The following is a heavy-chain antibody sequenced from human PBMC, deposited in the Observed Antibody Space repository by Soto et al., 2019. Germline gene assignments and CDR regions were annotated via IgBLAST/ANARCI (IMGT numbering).Heavy chain of an antibody. V-gene: IGHV1-3*01. J-gene: IGHJ4*02. D-gene: IGHD3-22*01. CDR3: ARDWTLYDSSGPGDY. CDR1: GYTFTIYP. Sequence: GASVKVSCKASGYTFTIYPMHWVRQAPGQGLEWMGWINAGNGDTKYSQKFQGRVTITRDTSASTAYMELSSLRSEDTAVYYCARDWTLYDSSGPGDYWGQGTLVTVSS. CDR2: INAGNGDT.